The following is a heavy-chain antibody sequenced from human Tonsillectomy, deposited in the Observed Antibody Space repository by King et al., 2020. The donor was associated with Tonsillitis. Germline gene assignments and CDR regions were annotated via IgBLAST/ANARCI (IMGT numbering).Heavy chain of an antibody. CDR2: THPGDSDT. D-gene: IGHD1-14*01. V-gene: IGHV5-51*03. CDR3: ARLEGGTPYYYYYMDV. Sequence: VQLVESGAEVKKPGDSLKISCRGTGYSFSTYWIGWVRQMPGKGLEWMRITHPGDSDTRYSPSFQGQVTISADKSIDTAYMQWSSLKASDTAIYYGARLEGGTPYYYYYMDVWGKGTTVTVSS. CDR1: GYSFSTYW. J-gene: IGHJ6*03.